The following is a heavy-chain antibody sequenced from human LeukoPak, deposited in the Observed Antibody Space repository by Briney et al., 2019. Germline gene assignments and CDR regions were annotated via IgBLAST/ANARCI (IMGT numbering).Heavy chain of an antibody. CDR1: GFSFSGYE. CDR3: VRGALDFDH. CDR2: ISTGSTI. Sequence: PGGSLRLSCAASGFSFSGYEMNWVRQAPGKGLEWVSYISTGSTIYYADSVKGRFTISRDNAKKSLYLQMNSLRAEDTAVYYCVRGALDFDHWGQGILVTVSS. J-gene: IGHJ4*02. V-gene: IGHV3-48*03.